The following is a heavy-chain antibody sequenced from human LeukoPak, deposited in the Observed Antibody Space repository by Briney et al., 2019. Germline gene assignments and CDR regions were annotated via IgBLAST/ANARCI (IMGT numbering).Heavy chain of an antibody. CDR2: IYSGGST. J-gene: IGHJ4*02. CDR1: GFTVSSNY. D-gene: IGHD1-26*01. CDR3: AKEDASGSYSEY. Sequence: GGSLRLSCAASGFTVSSNYMSWVRQAPGKGLEWVSVIYSGGSTYYADSVKGRFTISRDNSKNTLYLQMNSLRAEDTAVYYCAKEDASGSYSEYWGQGTLVTVSS. V-gene: IGHV3-53*01.